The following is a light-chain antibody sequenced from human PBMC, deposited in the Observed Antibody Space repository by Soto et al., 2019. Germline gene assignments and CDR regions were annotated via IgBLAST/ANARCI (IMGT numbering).Light chain of an antibody. J-gene: IGKJ2*01. CDR2: DAS. CDR1: QSVSSY. V-gene: IGKV3-11*01. Sequence: EIVLTQSPATLSLSPGERATLSCRASQSVSSYLAGYQQKPGQAPRLLIYDASNRATGIPARFSGSGSGTDFALTISSLEPEDFAVYYCQQRSNWPPYTLGQGTKLEIK. CDR3: QQRSNWPPYT.